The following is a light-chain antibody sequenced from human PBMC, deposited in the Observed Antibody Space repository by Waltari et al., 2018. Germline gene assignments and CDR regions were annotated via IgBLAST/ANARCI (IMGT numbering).Light chain of an antibody. J-gene: IGKJ2*01. CDR3: MQGKDAYT. V-gene: IGKV2-29*02. CDR1: LSPLHTDGATY. Sequence: DVVMTQTPVSLSVTPGQPASISCKSSLSPLHTDGATYLYLYLQKPGQSPQVLIYEVSSRFSGVPDRFSGSGSGTDFTLKISRVEAEDVGVYYCMQGKDAYTFGPGTTLEIK. CDR2: EVS.